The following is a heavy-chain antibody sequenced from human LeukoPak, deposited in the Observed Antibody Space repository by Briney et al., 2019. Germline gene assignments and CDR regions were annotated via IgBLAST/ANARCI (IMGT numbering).Heavy chain of an antibody. CDR2: IRSKAYGGTT. CDR1: GFTFSSYE. CDR3: TSVRRLRLVFPDY. Sequence: GGSLRLSCAASGFTFSSYEMNWVRQAPGKGLEWVGFIRSKAYGGTTEYAASVKGRFTISRDDSKSIAYLQMNSLKTEDTAVYYCTSVRRLRLVFPDYWGQGTLVTVSS. V-gene: IGHV3-49*04. J-gene: IGHJ4*02. D-gene: IGHD5-12*01.